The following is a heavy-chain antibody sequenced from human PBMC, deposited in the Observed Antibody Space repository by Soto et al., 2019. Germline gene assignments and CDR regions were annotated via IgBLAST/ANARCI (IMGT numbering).Heavy chain of an antibody. Sequence: QVQLVQSGAEVKKPGATVKVSCKASGYTFTSYGISWVRQAPGQGLEWMGWISAYNVNTKYAQKLQSRVTMTTDTSTSTAYMELRSPRSDDTAVYYCARARSSGELGYWGQGTLVTVSS. CDR3: ARARSSGELGY. V-gene: IGHV1-18*01. CDR1: GYTFTSYG. CDR2: ISAYNVNT. J-gene: IGHJ4*02. D-gene: IGHD1-7*01.